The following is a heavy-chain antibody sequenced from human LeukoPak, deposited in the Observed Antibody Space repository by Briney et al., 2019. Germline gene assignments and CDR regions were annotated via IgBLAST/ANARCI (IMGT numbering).Heavy chain of an antibody. CDR3: AKDLWITATTPGFDY. J-gene: IGHJ4*02. CDR1: GFTFSTYV. D-gene: IGHD1-7*01. Sequence: PGGSLRLSCAASGFTFSTYVMNWFRQAPGKGLEWVSYISSSSSYTNYADSVKGRFTISRDNSKNSLYLQMNSLRTEDSALYYCAKDLWITATTPGFDYWGQGTLVTVSS. CDR2: ISSSSSYT. V-gene: IGHV3-11*05.